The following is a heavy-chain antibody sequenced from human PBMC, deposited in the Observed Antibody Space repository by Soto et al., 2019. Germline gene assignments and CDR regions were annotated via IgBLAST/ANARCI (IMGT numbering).Heavy chain of an antibody. D-gene: IGHD3-10*01. Sequence: SETLSLTCTVSGASINTGRYYWAWIRQPPGGGLEWVASVYHSGSTYYNPSLKSRVTISIDTSRNQFSLKLNSVTAADTAIFYCARIGNFYGSGSYYDTPFDSWGQGTLVTVSS. J-gene: IGHJ4*02. V-gene: IGHV4-39*01. CDR1: GASINTGRYY. CDR2: VYHSGST. CDR3: ARIGNFYGSGSYYDTPFDS.